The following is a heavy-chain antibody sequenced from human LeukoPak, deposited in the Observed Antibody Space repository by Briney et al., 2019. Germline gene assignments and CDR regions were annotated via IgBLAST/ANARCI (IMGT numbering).Heavy chain of an antibody. V-gene: IGHV3-33*01. Sequence: GGSLRLSCAASGFTFSNYAMHWVRQAPGKGLEWVAVIWFDGSNKYYADSVKGRFTISRDNSKNTLYLQMNSLRAEDTAVYYCARYCTVGSCLDYWGQGTLVTVSS. CDR2: IWFDGSNK. CDR3: ARYCTVGSCLDY. J-gene: IGHJ4*02. D-gene: IGHD2-15*01. CDR1: GFTFSNYA.